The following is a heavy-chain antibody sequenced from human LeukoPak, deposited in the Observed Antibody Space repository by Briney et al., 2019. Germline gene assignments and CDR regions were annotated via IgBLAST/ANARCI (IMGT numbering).Heavy chain of an antibody. J-gene: IGHJ4*02. V-gene: IGHV3-7*01. CDR3: ARGGGWEPTGDYFDY. Sequence: GGSLRLSCAASGFTFSTSWMTWVRQAPGKGLDWLGNINPDGSRINYVDSVKGRFTFSRDNAKNSLFLQMNSLRAEDTAVYYCARGGGWEPTGDYFDYWGQGTLVTVSS. CDR2: INPDGSRI. CDR1: GFTFSTSW. D-gene: IGHD1-26*01.